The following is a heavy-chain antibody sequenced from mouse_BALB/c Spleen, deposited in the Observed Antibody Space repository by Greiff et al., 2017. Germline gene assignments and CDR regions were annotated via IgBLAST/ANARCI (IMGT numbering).Heavy chain of an antibody. CDR1: GFTFTDYY. Sequence: EVQLVESGGGLVQPGGSLRLSCATSGFTFTDYYMSWVRQPPGKALEWLGFIRNKANGYTTEYSASVKGRFTISRDNSQSILYLQMNTLRAEDSATYYCARDGGSSYAYYAMDYWGQGTSVTVSS. CDR3: ARDGGSSYAYYAMDY. V-gene: IGHV7-3*02. J-gene: IGHJ4*01. CDR2: IRNKANGYTT. D-gene: IGHD1-1*01.